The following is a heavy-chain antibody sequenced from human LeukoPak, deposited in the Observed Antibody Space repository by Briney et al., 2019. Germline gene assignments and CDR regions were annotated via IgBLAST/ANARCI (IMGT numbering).Heavy chain of an antibody. CDR3: ARGGGLDV. CDR1: GFTFSSSR. V-gene: IGHV3-74*01. CDR2: IDSDGSST. Sequence: GGSLRLSCAASGFTFSSSRMLWVRQTPGKGLVWVSNIDSDGSSTNYADSVEGRFAISRDNAKNSLYLQMSNLRAEDTAVYFCARGGGLDVWGQGATVTVSS. J-gene: IGHJ6*02. D-gene: IGHD3-16*01.